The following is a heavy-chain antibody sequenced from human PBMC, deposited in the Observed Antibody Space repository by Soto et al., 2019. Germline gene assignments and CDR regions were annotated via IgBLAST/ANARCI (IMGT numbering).Heavy chain of an antibody. CDR2: FDPEDGET. CDR1: GYTLTELS. CDR3: ATDQTGYCSGGSCYGMGAFDI. J-gene: IGHJ3*02. Sequence: GPSVKVSCKVSGYTLTELSMDWVRQAPGKGLEWMGGFDPEDGETIYAQKFQGRVTMTEDTSTDTAYMELSSLRSEDTAVYYCATDQTGYCSGGSCYGMGAFDIWGQGTMVTVSS. D-gene: IGHD2-15*01. V-gene: IGHV1-24*01.